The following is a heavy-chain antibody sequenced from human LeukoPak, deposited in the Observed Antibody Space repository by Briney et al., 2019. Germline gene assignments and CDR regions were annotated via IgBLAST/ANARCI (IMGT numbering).Heavy chain of an antibody. CDR2: FDPEDGET. CDR3: ATGVAGGNWFDP. Sequence: ASVKVSCKVSGYTLTELSMHWVRRAPGKGLEWMGGFDPEDGETIYAQKFQGRVTMTEDTSTDTAYMELSSLRSEDTAVYYCATGVAGGNWFDPWGQGTLVTVSS. V-gene: IGHV1-24*01. J-gene: IGHJ5*02. D-gene: IGHD6-19*01. CDR1: GYTLTELS.